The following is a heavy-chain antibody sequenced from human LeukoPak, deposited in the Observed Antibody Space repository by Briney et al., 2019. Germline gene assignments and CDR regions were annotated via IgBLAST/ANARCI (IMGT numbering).Heavy chain of an antibody. CDR1: GFTFSTYS. Sequence: GGSLRLSCAASGFTFSTYSMSWVRQAPGKGLEWASVISGNGGDTFYADSVKGRFTISRDNSKNTLYVQMNSLRAEDTAVYYCARMSQGAFDIWGQGTMVTVSS. J-gene: IGHJ3*02. CDR2: ISGNGGDT. CDR3: ARMSQGAFDI. V-gene: IGHV3-23*01.